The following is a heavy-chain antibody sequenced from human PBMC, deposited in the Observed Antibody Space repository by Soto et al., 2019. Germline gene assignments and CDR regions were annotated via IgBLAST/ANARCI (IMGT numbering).Heavy chain of an antibody. CDR1: GFTFSDYY. CDR2: ISSSGSTI. D-gene: IGHD6-19*01. J-gene: IGHJ4*02. Sequence: QVQLVESGGGLVQPGGSLRLSCAASGFTFSDYYMSWIRQAPGKGLEWVSDISSSGSTIYYADSVKGRFTISRDNAKNSPDQQMNSLRAEDTAVYYCERDPHPLAVTGTYYFDYWGQGTLVTVSS. V-gene: IGHV3-11*01. CDR3: ERDPHPLAVTGTYYFDY.